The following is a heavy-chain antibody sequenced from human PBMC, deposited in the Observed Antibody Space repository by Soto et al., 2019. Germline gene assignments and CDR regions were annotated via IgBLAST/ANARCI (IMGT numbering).Heavy chain of an antibody. CDR2: IIAIFGTA. D-gene: IGHD4-17*01. V-gene: IGHV1-69*01. CDR3: ASPPTVTTVIPLNHDVFDI. Sequence: QVQLVQSGAEVKKPGSSVKVSCKASGGTFSSYAISWVRQAPGQGLEWMGGIIAIFGTANYAQKFQGRVTITADESTSTAYMELSSLRSEDTAVHYCASPPTVTTVIPLNHDVFDIWGQGTMVTVSS. J-gene: IGHJ3*02. CDR1: GGTFSSYA.